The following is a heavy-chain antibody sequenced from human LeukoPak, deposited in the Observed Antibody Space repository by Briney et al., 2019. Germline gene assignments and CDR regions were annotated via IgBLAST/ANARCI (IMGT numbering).Heavy chain of an antibody. CDR2: IIPIFGTA. D-gene: IGHD6-19*01. V-gene: IGHV1-69*06. Sequence: ASVKVSCKASGGTFSSYAISWVRQAPGQGLEWMGGIIPIFGTANYAQKFQGRVTITADKSTSTAYMELSSLRSEDTAVYYCARGEIAVAGTLVFDYWGQGTLVTVSS. CDR3: ARGEIAVAGTLVFDY. J-gene: IGHJ4*02. CDR1: GGTFSSYA.